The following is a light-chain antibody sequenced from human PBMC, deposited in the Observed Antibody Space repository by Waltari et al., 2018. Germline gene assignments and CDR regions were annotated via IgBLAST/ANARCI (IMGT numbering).Light chain of an antibody. V-gene: IGLV1-44*01. J-gene: IGLJ2*01. Sequence: QSVLTQPPSASGAPGQRTIIPCSGSSSNIGSHSVNCYQQLPGTAPKLPIYINKQRPSRVPHIFAGSVSATSAPLAISGLQSEDEANHYCSTWDDKQKGVYGGGPKLTGL. CDR2: INK. CDR3: STWDDKQKGV. CDR1: SSNIGSHS.